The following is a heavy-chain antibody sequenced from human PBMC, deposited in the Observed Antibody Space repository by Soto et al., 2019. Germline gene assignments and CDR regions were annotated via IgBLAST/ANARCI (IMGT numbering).Heavy chain of an antibody. Sequence: NPSETLSLTCTVPGGSISSGDYYWSWIRRHPGKGLEWIGSIYYSGSTYYNPSLKGRVTISVDTSKNQFSLKLSSVTAADTALYYCARRRDVLRYFDWLSPIDYWGQGTLVTVS. CDR3: ARRRDVLRYFDWLSPIDY. V-gene: IGHV4-39*01. J-gene: IGHJ4*02. D-gene: IGHD3-9*01. CDR2: IYYSGST. CDR1: GGSISSGDYY.